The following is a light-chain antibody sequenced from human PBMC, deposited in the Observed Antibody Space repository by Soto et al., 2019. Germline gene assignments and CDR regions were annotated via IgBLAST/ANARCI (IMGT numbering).Light chain of an antibody. CDR1: SSDVGGYHY. J-gene: IGLJ2*01. CDR3: CSYAGSYTLV. Sequence: QSALTQPRSVSGSPGQSVTLSCTGTSSDVGGYHYVSWYQHHPGKAPKIIIYDVNKRPSGVPDRFSGSKSGNTASLTISGLQTEDEADYYCCSYAGSYTLVFGGGTKPPS. V-gene: IGLV2-11*01. CDR2: DVN.